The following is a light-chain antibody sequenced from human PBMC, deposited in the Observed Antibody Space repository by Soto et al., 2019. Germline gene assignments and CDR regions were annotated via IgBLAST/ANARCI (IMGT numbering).Light chain of an antibody. CDR2: GAS. J-gene: IGKJ2*01. V-gene: IGKV3-20*01. CDR1: QTVTGSY. CDR3: QQCGPSLKYT. Sequence: EIVLTQSPGTLSLSPGERATLSCRASQTVTGSYLAWYQQKPGQAPRLLIYGASNRATGIPDRFSGSGSGTDFPLTISRLEPEDFAVYYCQQCGPSLKYTFGQGTKLEIK.